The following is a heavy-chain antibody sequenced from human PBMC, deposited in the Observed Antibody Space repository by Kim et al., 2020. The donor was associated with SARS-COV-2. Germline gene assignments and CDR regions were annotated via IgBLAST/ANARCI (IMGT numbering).Heavy chain of an antibody. CDR3: AKLMGKDAFDI. V-gene: IGHV3-23*03. Sequence: TYYADSVKGRFTISRDNSKNTLYLQMNSLRAEDTAVYYCAKLMGKDAFDIWGQGTMVTVSS. CDR2: T. D-gene: IGHD1-26*01. J-gene: IGHJ3*02.